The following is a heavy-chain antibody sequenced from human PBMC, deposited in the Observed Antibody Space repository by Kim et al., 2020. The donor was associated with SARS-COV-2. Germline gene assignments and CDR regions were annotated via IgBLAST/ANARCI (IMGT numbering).Heavy chain of an antibody. CDR1: GFTFSAYA. Sequence: GGSLRLSCAGSGFTFSAYAIHWVRRAPGKGLEYVSATTRSGDGSFYADSVEGRFTISRDNSKNTLYLQMNSLRLEDTSMYYCVRYGRSYGAVLWGQGTLVIVSS. V-gene: IGHV3-64D*06. CDR2: TTRSGDGS. J-gene: IGHJ4*02. CDR3: VRYGRSYGAVL. D-gene: IGHD5-18*01.